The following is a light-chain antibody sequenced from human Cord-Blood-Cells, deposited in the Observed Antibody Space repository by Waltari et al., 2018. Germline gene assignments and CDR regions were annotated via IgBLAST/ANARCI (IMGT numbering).Light chain of an antibody. V-gene: IGLV4-69*01. CDR1: SGHSSYA. Sequence: QLVLTQSPSASASLGASVKLTCTLSSGHSSYAIAWHQQQPEKGPRYLVKLNSDGSHSKGDGIPDRCSGSSSGAERYLTISSLQSEDEADYYCQTWGTGNWVFGGGTKLTVL. CDR2: LNSDGSH. CDR3: QTWGTGNWV. J-gene: IGLJ3*02.